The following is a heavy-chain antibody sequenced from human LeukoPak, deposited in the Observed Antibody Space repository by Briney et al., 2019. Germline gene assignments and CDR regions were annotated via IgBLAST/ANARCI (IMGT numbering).Heavy chain of an antibody. D-gene: IGHD3-22*01. J-gene: IGHJ5*02. CDR2: ISNDGGGT. CDR3: AKGSSGYFVDL. CDR1: GFIFNNFG. Sequence: GGSLRLSCAASGFIFNNFGLIWVRQAPGKGLEWVSAISNDGGGTNYADFVKGRFTISRDNSKNTLFLQMNSLRAEGTALYYCAKGSSGYFVDLWGQGTLVTVSS. V-gene: IGHV3-23*01.